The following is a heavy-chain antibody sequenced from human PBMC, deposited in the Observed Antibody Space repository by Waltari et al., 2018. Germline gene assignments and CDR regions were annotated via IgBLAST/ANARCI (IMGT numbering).Heavy chain of an antibody. Sequence: QQQLQESGPGLVQPSATLSLKCTVSGDSSTSSLDYCGWIRQPPGKRFEWIGIINYSGTTYYNPSLRSQVTMSVDMSKNQFSLKLTSVTAADTAVYYCARFTQVAGSSLLDYWGQGTLVTVSS. CDR2: INYSGTT. V-gene: IGHV4-39*01. J-gene: IGHJ4*02. CDR3: ARFTQVAGSSLLDY. D-gene: IGHD6-19*01. CDR1: GDSSTSSLDY.